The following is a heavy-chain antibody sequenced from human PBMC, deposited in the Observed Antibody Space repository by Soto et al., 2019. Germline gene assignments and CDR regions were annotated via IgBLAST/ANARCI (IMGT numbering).Heavy chain of an antibody. CDR3: ARHTIVGATTFSGFDY. V-gene: IGHV4-31*03. Sequence: PSETLSLTCIVSGASISSGGYYYHWIRQHPGKGLEWIGYVFHSGSTYYNPSLRSRVTMSADTSKNQFSLKLTSVKASDTAMYYCARHTIVGATTFSGFDYWGQGTLVTVSS. D-gene: IGHD1-26*01. CDR1: GASISSGGYY. J-gene: IGHJ4*02. CDR2: VFHSGST.